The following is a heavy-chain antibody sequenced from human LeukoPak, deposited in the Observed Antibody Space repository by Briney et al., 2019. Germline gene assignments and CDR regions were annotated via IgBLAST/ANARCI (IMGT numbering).Heavy chain of an antibody. J-gene: IGHJ4*02. V-gene: IGHV3-48*03. CDR2: ISSSGSTI. D-gene: IGHD5-18*01. CDR3: ARDHEDTAISY. Sequence: PGGSLRLSCAASGFTFSSYEMNWVRQAPGKGLEWVSYISSSGSTIYYADSVKGRFTTSRDNAKNSLYLQMNSLRAEDTAVYYCARDHEDTAISYWGQGTLVTVSS. CDR1: GFTFSSYE.